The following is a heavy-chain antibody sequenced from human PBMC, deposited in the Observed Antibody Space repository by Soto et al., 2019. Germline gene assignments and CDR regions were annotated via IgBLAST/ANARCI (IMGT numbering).Heavy chain of an antibody. CDR1: GGTFSSYT. CDR2: IIPILGIA. J-gene: IGHJ4*02. V-gene: IGHV1-69*02. CDR3: AGCYAAAGFFDY. Sequence: QVQLVQSGAEVKKPGSSVKVSCKASGGTFSSYTISWVRQAPGQGPEWMGRIIPILGIANYAQKFQGRVTITADKSTSTAYMELSSLRSEDTAVYYCAGCYAAAGFFDYWGQGTLVTVSS. D-gene: IGHD2-2*01.